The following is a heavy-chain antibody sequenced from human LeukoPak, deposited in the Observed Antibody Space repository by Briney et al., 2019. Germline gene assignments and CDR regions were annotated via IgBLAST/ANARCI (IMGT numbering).Heavy chain of an antibody. CDR2: ISGSGGNT. J-gene: IGHJ4*02. V-gene: IGHV3-23*01. CDR3: AKGDASPVHLLTGH. Sequence: PGRSLRLSCAASGFTLSSYAMTWVRQAPGKGLEWVTGISGSGGNTYYADSVKGRFTISRDNSKNTLYLQMNSLRAEDTAVYYCAKGDASPVHLLTGHWGQGTLVTVSS. D-gene: IGHD3-9*01. CDR1: GFTLSSYA.